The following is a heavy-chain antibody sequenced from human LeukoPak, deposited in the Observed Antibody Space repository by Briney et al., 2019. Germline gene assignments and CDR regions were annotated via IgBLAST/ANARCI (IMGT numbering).Heavy chain of an antibody. J-gene: IGHJ4*02. Sequence: SETLSLTCAVYGGSFSGYYWSWIRQPPGKGLEWIGEINHSGSTNYNPSLKSRVTISVDTSKNQFSLKLSSVTAADTAVYYCARGLGFRRWLQLSYWGQGTLVTVSS. CDR3: ARGLGFRRWLQLSY. CDR1: GGSFSGYY. V-gene: IGHV4-34*01. D-gene: IGHD5-24*01. CDR2: INHSGST.